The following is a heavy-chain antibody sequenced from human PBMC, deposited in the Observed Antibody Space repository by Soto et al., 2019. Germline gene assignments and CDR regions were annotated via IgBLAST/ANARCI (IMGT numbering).Heavy chain of an antibody. Sequence: LQESGPGLVKPSQTLSLTCFVSGYSITAGGYYWSWIRHLPGKGLEWIGSFYSSGSIIYNPSLRSRVSISGDTSSNHFSMSLTSVTGADTGRYYCARMYSSGSGWFHPWGQGNLVTVSS. V-gene: IGHV4-31*03. J-gene: IGHJ5*02. CDR1: GYSITAGGYY. D-gene: IGHD6-19*01. CDR2: FYSSGSI. CDR3: ARMYSSGSGWFHP.